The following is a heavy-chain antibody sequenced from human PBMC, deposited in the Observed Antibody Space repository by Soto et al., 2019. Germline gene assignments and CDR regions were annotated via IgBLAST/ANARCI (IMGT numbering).Heavy chain of an antibody. CDR3: ARAEGSSNWFDP. D-gene: IGHD2-15*01. J-gene: IGHJ5*02. V-gene: IGHV4-59*12. CDR1: GGSISSYY. Sequence: SETLSLTCTVSGGSISSYYWSWIRQPPGKGLEWIGYIYYSGSTYYNPSLKSRVTISVDASKNQFSLKLSSVTAADTAVYYCARAEGSSNWFDPWGQGTLVTVSS. CDR2: IYYSGST.